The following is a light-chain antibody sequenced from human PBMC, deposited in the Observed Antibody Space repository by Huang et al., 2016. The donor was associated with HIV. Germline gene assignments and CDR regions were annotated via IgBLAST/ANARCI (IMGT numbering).Light chain of an antibody. CDR3: QQYNNWPIT. J-gene: IGKJ5*01. CDR1: QIVSNT. V-gene: IGKV3-15*01. CDR2: GAS. Sequence: EIVMTQLPAPLSVSPGERATLSCRASQIVSNTLAWYQQKPGQGPRLLIYGASTRATGIPARFSCSGSGTEFTLTISSLQSEDVAVYYCQQYNNWPITFGQGTRL.